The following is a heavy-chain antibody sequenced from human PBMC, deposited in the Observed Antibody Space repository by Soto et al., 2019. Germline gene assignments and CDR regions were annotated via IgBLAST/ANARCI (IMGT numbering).Heavy chain of an antibody. Sequence: SETLSLTCAVYGGSFSGYYWSWIRQPPGKGLEWIGEINHSGSTNYNPSLKSRVTISVDTSKNQFSLKLSSVTAADTAVYYCARAAYYDSSGVFGMDVWGQGTTVT. CDR2: INHSGST. D-gene: IGHD3-22*01. J-gene: IGHJ6*02. V-gene: IGHV4-34*01. CDR1: GGSFSGYY. CDR3: ARAAYYDSSGVFGMDV.